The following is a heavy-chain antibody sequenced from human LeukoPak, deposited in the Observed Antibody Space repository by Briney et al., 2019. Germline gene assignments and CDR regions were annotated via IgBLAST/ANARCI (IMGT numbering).Heavy chain of an antibody. J-gene: IGHJ4*02. V-gene: IGHV1-2*02. Sequence: ASVTVSCKASGYTFTSYYMHWVRQAPGQGLEWMGWINPNSGGTNYAQKFQGRVTMTRDTSISTAYMELSRLRSDDTAVYYCARGILWYSSSWYSFLDYWGQGTLVTVSS. CDR2: INPNSGGT. CDR3: ARGILWYSSSWYSFLDY. D-gene: IGHD6-13*01. CDR1: GYTFTSYY.